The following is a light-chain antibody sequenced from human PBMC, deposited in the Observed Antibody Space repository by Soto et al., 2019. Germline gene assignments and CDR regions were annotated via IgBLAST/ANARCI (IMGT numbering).Light chain of an antibody. J-gene: IGLJ2*01. CDR2: DTS. CDR1: TGAVTSNHH. CDR3: LLSYNAARV. Sequence: QAVVPKDPSLTVSPGGTVTLTCGSSTGAVTSNHHPYWFQQKAGQAPRTLIYDTSNKHSWTPARFSGSLLGDKAALTLSGAQPEDEAQYYCLLSYNAARVFGGGTKVTVL. V-gene: IGLV7-46*01.